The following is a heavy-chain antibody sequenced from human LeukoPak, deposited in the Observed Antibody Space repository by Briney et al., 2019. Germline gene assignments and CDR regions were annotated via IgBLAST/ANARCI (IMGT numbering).Heavy chain of an antibody. CDR2: ISYDGSNE. CDR3: ARDNYGMDV. Sequence: GGLLRLSCAASGFKFSTYAKHWVRQAPGKGLEWVAVISYDGSNEYYADSVKGRFTISRDNSKNTLYLQMNSLRAEDTAVYYCARDNYGMDVWGQGTTVTVSS. V-gene: IGHV3-30-3*01. J-gene: IGHJ6*02. CDR1: GFKFSTYA.